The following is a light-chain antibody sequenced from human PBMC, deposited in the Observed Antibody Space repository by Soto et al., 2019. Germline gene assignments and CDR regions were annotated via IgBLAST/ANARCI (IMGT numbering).Light chain of an antibody. CDR2: WAP. V-gene: IGKV4-1*01. CDR3: QQYFRPWT. Sequence: DIVMTQSPDSLAVSLGERATINCKSSQSVFYSSNNKNYLAWYQQKPGQPPKLLIYWAPTRESGVPDRFSGSGSGTDFTLTISSLQAEDVAVYYCQQYFRPWTFGQGTKVEIK. CDR1: QSVFYSSNNKNY. J-gene: IGKJ1*01.